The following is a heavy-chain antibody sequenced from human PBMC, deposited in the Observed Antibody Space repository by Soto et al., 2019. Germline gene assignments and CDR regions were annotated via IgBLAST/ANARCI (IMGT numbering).Heavy chain of an antibody. D-gene: IGHD2-2*01. Sequence: EEHLVESGGGLVQPGGSLRLSCAASGFLFSSFDMTWVRQAPGKGLEWVSYISRTSSTIYYADSVKGRFTISRDNANNPLYLQMNSLRAEDTAVYYCAKFYAASYYYGLDVWGQGTTVTVSS. CDR3: AKFYAASYYYGLDV. CDR2: ISRTSSTI. J-gene: IGHJ6*02. V-gene: IGHV3-48*01. CDR1: GFLFSSFD.